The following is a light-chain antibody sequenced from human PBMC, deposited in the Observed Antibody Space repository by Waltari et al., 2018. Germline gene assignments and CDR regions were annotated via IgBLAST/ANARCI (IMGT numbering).Light chain of an antibody. J-gene: IGLJ2*01. CDR3: ASYGGRNNWI. Sequence: QSALTQPPSASGSPGQSVAISCTGTSTDVGGYNSVSWYQHHPGTAPKLMIYEVSKRPSGFPDRFSGSKSGNTASLTVSGLRAEDEADYYCASYGGRNNWIFGGGTKLTVL. V-gene: IGLV2-8*01. CDR1: STDVGGYNS. CDR2: EVS.